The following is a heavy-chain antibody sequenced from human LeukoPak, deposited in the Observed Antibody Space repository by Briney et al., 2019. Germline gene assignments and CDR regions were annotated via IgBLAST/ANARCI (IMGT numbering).Heavy chain of an antibody. J-gene: IGHJ4*02. CDR3: ARVPPYCGGDCYFDY. Sequence: SETLSLTCTVSGGSISSYYWSWIRQPPGKGLEWIGYIYNSGSTNYNPSLKSRVTISVDTSKNQFSLKLSSVTAADTAVYYCARVPPYCGGDCYFDYWGQGTLVTVS. CDR1: GGSISSYY. V-gene: IGHV4-59*01. D-gene: IGHD2-21*02. CDR2: IYNSGST.